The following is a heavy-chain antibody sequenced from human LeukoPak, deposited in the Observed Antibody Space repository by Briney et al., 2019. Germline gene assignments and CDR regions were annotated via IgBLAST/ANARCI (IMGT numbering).Heavy chain of an antibody. J-gene: IGHJ4*02. CDR2: ISGSGGST. D-gene: IGHD6-13*01. V-gene: IGHV3-23*01. Sequence: QPGGSLRLSCAASGFTFTSYVMSWVRQAPGKVLEWVSTISGSGGSTYYADSVKGRFTMSRDNSKNTLYLQMNSLRADDTAVYYCAKPGISAAGTYFFDNWGQGTLVTVSS. CDR3: AKPGISAAGTYFFDN. CDR1: GFTFTSYV.